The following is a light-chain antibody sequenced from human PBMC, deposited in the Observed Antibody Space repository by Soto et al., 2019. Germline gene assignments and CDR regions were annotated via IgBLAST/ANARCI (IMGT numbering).Light chain of an antibody. CDR3: ASYRSANTLVV. CDR2: EVT. V-gene: IGLV2-14*01. J-gene: IGLJ1*01. Sequence: QPVLTQPASVSGSPGQSITISCTGTSRNIANYNYVSWYQHLPGKAPKLMIYEVTSRPSGVSDRFSGSKSGMTASLTISGLQPEDEADYFGASYRSANTLVVFGTGTKVTVL. CDR1: SRNIANYNY.